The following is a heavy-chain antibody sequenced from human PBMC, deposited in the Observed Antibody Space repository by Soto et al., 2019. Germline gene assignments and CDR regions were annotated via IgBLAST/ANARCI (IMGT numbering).Heavy chain of an antibody. CDR2: IKGDGSEK. Sequence: PGESLKISCVASGFTFTSYWMSWVRQAPGKGLEWVANIKGDGSEKRYVDSVKARLTISRDNXXXXXXXXXXXXXXXXTALYYCGRDEVRNGVGVWGQGTTVTVSS. J-gene: IGHJ6*02. V-gene: IGHV3-7*01. CDR3: GRDEVRNGVGV. CDR1: GFTFTSYW. D-gene: IGHD3-10*01.